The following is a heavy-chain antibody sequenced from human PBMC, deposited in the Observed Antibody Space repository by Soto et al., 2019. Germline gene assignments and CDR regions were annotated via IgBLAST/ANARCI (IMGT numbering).Heavy chain of an antibody. D-gene: IGHD1-1*01. V-gene: IGHV3-74*01. CDR1: EFTFNVYW. CDR2: MNRDGTNI. CDR3: VRDRGQPDAFDI. Sequence: EVQLVESGGGLVQPGGSLRLSCAASEFTFNVYWVHWVRQAPGKGLVWVAHMNRDGTNINYADSVKGRFTISRDHAKNALYLQMNSLRVEDPAVYYCVRDRGQPDAFDIWGQGTVVTVSA. J-gene: IGHJ3*02.